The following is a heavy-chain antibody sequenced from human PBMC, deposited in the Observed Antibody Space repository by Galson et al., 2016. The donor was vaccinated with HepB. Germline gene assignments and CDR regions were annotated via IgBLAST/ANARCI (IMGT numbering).Heavy chain of an antibody. J-gene: IGHJ3*01. D-gene: IGHD3/OR15-3a*01. Sequence: SLRLSCAASGFTFSRYWMAWVRQAPGKGLEWVANIKLDGSEKYYVDSVRGRFTISRDNAKNSLYLEMNSLRVEDTAVYFCAKADWTDDVFDVWGQGTMVTVSS. CDR3: AKADWTDDVFDV. CDR2: IKLDGSEK. V-gene: IGHV3-7*03. CDR1: GFTFSRYW.